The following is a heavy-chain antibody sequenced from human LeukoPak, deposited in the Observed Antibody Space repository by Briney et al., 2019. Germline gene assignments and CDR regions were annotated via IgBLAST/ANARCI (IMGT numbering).Heavy chain of an antibody. D-gene: IGHD3-10*01. CDR2: MYYSGST. Sequence: SETLSLTCTVSGGSISSRSSYWGWIRQPPGKGLEWIGSMYYSGSTYYNPSLKSRITISVDTSKNQFSLKLSSVTAADTAVYYCAIGDVGLLWFGEPKPFDYWGQGTLVTVSS. V-gene: IGHV4-39*01. CDR3: AIGDVGLLWFGEPKPFDY. CDR1: GGSISSRSSY. J-gene: IGHJ4*02.